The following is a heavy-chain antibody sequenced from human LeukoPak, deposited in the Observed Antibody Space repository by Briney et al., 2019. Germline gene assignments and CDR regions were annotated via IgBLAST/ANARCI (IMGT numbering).Heavy chain of an antibody. CDR2: INPNSGGT. V-gene: IGHV1-2*06. D-gene: IGHD5-18*01. CDR3: ARTSITWIQLVDY. J-gene: IGHJ4*02. CDR1: GYTFTGYY. Sequence: GASAKVSCKASGYTFTGYYMHWVRQAPGQGLEWMGRINPNSGGTNYAQKFQGRVTMTRDTSISTAYMELSRLRSDDTAVYYCARTSITWIQLVDYWGQGTLVTVSS.